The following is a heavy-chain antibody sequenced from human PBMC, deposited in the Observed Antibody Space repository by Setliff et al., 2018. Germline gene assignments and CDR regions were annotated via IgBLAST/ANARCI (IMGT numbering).Heavy chain of an antibody. CDR1: GFTFSNSD. Sequence: HPGGSLRLSCADSGFTFSNSDMSWVRQAPGKGLEWVSTITSSGSTIYYADSVKGRFTISRDSATNSLFLQMNSLRAEDTAVYYCARVANPGSNSCYRPLDVWGQGTMVTVS. V-gene: IGHV3-48*01. J-gene: IGHJ3*01. CDR2: ITSSGSTI. D-gene: IGHD3-16*02. CDR3: ARVANPGSNSCYRPLDV.